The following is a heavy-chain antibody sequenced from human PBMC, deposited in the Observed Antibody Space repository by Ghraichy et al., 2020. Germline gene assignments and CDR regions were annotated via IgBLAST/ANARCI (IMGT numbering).Heavy chain of an antibody. Sequence: GESLNISCKASGFTFTDYGMHWVRQAPGKGLEWVAFMRHDGSDKNYAESVKGRFTVSRDISKNTLYLQMNSLRGEDTAMYYCAKEVTPNYLDPWGQGTLVIVSS. CDR1: GFTFTDYG. CDR2: MRHDGSDK. CDR3: AKEVTPNYLDP. J-gene: IGHJ5*02. D-gene: IGHD3-10*01. V-gene: IGHV3-30*02.